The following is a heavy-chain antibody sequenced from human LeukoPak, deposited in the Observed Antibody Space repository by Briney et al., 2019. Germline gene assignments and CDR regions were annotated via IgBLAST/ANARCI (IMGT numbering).Heavy chain of an antibody. CDR2: IRSKANSYAT. V-gene: IGHV3-73*01. CDR1: GFTFSGSA. J-gene: IGHJ5*02. CDR3: TRLYSYGPTT. Sequence: GGSLKLSCAASGFTFSGSAMHWLRQASGKGLEWVGRIRSKANSYATAYAASVKGRFTISRDDSKNTAYLQMNSLKTEDTAVYYCTRLYSYGPTTWGQGTLVTVSS. D-gene: IGHD5-18*01.